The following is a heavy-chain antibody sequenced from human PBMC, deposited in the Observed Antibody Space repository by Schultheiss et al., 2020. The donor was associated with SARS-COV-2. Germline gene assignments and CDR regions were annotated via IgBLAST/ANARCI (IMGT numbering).Heavy chain of an antibody. J-gene: IGHJ4*02. D-gene: IGHD2-21*01. Sequence: GESLKISCAASGFTFSSYAMSWVRQAPGKGLEWVSAISGSGGSTYYADSVKGRFTISRDNSKNTLYVQMNSLRAEDTAVYYCASERAYCGGDCYPSPFDYWGQGTLVTVSS. CDR1: GFTFSSYA. V-gene: IGHV3-23*01. CDR3: ASERAYCGGDCYPSPFDY. CDR2: ISGSGGST.